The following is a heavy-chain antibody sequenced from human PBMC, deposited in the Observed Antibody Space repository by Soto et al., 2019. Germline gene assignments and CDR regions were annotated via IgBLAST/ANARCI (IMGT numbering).Heavy chain of an antibody. CDR1: GFTFSSYS. D-gene: IGHD5-12*01. V-gene: IGHV3-21*01. Sequence: SLRLSCAASGFTFSSYSMNWVRQAPGKGLEWVSSISSSSSSYIYYADSVKGRFTISRDNAKNSLYLQMNSLRAEDTAVYYCARDRSRYDPGYYYYYYGMDVWGQGTTVTVSS. CDR2: ISSSSSSYI. CDR3: ARDRSRYDPGYYYYYYGMDV. J-gene: IGHJ6*02.